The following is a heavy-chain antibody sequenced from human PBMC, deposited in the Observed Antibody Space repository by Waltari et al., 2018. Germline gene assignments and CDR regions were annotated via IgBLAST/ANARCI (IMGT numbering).Heavy chain of an antibody. Sequence: QVQLVQSGAEVKKPGASVKVSCKVSGSTLTELSMHWVRQAPGKGLEWMGGFDPEDGETIYAQKFQGRVTMTEDTATDTAYMELSSLRSEDTAVYYCATSPLYCSSTSCYLDPWGQGTLVTVSS. J-gene: IGHJ5*02. CDR3: ATSPLYCSSTSCYLDP. CDR1: GSTLTELS. D-gene: IGHD2-2*01. CDR2: FDPEDGET. V-gene: IGHV1-24*01.